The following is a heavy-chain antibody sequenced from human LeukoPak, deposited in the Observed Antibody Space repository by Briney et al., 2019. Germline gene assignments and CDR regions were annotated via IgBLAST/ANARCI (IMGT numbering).Heavy chain of an antibody. CDR2: IWSDGSKE. V-gene: IGHV3-33*03. J-gene: IGHJ5*02. CDR1: GFSFSDYG. D-gene: IGHD6-19*01. CDR3: AKDASGPYNSLFDP. Sequence: GGSLRLSCAASGFSFSDYGIHWVRQAPGKGLEWVAVIWSDGSKENYADSVKGRFTISRDNSKNTVFLQMNSLRAEDTAVYYCAKDASGPYNSLFDPWGQGTLVIVSP.